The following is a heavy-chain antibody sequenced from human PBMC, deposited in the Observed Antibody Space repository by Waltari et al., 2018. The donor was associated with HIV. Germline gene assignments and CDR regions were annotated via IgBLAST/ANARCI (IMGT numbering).Heavy chain of an antibody. CDR2: ISYDGGWT. CDR1: GFTFSSYG. D-gene: IGHD3-10*02. J-gene: IGHJ4*02. V-gene: IGHV3-23*01. CDR3: AKSAYTYYVH. Sequence: EVQLLESGGGLVQPGGSLRLSCAASGFTFSSYGMHWVRQAPGKGLDWVSGISYDGGWTNYADSVKGRFTISRDNSKNTLYLEVNSLRAEDTAVYYCAKSAYTYYVHWGQGTLVIVSS.